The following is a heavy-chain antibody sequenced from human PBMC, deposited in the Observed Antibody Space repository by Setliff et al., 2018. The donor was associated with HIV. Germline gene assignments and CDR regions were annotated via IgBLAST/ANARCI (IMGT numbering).Heavy chain of an antibody. V-gene: IGHV1-69*13. CDR3: ARDQPTVYYTSWYDSGEYNWFDP. Sequence: VKVSCKAYGGTFSNYGISWVRQAPGQGLEWMGGIIPIFGTANYAQKFQGRVTITADASTSTAYMGLSSLSSEDTAVYYCARDQPTVYYTSWYDSGEYNWFDPWGQGTLVTVSS. CDR2: IIPIFGTA. J-gene: IGHJ5*02. D-gene: IGHD6-13*01. CDR1: GGTFSNYG.